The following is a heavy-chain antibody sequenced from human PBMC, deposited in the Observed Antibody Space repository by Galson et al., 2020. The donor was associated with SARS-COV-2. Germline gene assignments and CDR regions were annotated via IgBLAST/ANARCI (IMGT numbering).Heavy chain of an antibody. CDR1: GGSISSGGYY. J-gene: IGHJ5*02. D-gene: IGHD3-22*01. CDR2: IYYSGST. Sequence: SETLSLTCTVSGGSISSGGYYWSWIRQHPGKGLEWIGYIYYSGSTYYNPSLKSRVTISVDTSKNQFSLKLSSVTAADTAVYYCARDWSNYFDGGVDPWGQVALVTVAS. V-gene: IGHV4-31*03. CDR3: ARDWSNYFDGGVDP.